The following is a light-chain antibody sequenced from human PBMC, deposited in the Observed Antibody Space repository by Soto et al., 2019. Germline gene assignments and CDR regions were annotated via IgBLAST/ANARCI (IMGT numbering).Light chain of an antibody. Sequence: EIVMTQSPATLSVSPGERATLSCRASQSVSSNLAWYQQKPGQAPRLLIYGASTRATGIPARFSGSGSGTEFTLTISSLQSEDFSFDYCPQSKICPPWTFGPGPNLDIK. CDR2: GAS. J-gene: IGKJ1*01. CDR3: PQSKICPPWT. V-gene: IGKV3-15*01. CDR1: QSVSSN.